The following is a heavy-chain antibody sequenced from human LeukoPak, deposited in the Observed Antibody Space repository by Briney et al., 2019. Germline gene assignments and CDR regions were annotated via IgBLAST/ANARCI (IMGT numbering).Heavy chain of an antibody. Sequence: GGSLRLSCAASGFTFSSYSMNWVRQAPGKGLEWVSSISSSSSYIYYADSVKGRFTISRDNAKNSLYLQMNSLRAEDTAVYYCAKDSRITIFGVVIDGIYGMDVRGQGTTVTVSS. J-gene: IGHJ6*02. CDR1: GFTFSSYS. V-gene: IGHV3-21*04. D-gene: IGHD3-3*01. CDR2: ISSSSSYI. CDR3: AKDSRITIFGVVIDGIYGMDV.